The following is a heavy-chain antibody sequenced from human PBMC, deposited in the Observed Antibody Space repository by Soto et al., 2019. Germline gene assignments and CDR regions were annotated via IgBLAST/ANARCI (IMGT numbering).Heavy chain of an antibody. V-gene: IGHV5-10-1*01. D-gene: IGHD6-13*01. Sequence: GESLKISCKGSGYSFTSYWISWVRQMPGKGLEWMGRIDPSDSYTNYSPSFQVHVTISADKSISTAYLQWISLKASDTAMYYCASHFGTGSRWWHNGMDVWGQGTTVTVSS. J-gene: IGHJ6*02. CDR1: GYSFTSYW. CDR3: ASHFGTGSRWWHNGMDV. CDR2: IDPSDSYT.